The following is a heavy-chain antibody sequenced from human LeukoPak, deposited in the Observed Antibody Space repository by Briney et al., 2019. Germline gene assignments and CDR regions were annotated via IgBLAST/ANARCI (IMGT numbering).Heavy chain of an antibody. CDR3: AKGTSSALTGYFQH. CDR2: ISWNSGSI. V-gene: IGHV3-9*01. Sequence: PGGSLRLSCAASGFTFDDYAMHWVRQAPGKGLEWVSGISWNSGSIGYADSVKGRFTISRDNAKNSQYLQMNSLRAEDTALYYCAKGTSSALTGYFQHWGQGTLVTVSS. CDR1: GFTFDDYA. J-gene: IGHJ1*01. D-gene: IGHD3-22*01.